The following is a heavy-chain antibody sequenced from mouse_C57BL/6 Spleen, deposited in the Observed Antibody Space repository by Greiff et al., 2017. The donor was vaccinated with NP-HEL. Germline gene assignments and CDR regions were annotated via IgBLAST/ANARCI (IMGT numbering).Heavy chain of an antibody. V-gene: IGHV1-55*01. CDR2: IYPGSGST. D-gene: IGHD2-3*01. CDR3: ARGGIGYDGYYLFAY. CDR1: GYTFTSYW. Sequence: QVQLQQSGAELVKPGASVKMSCKASGYTFTSYWITWVKQRPGQGLEWIGDIYPGSGSTNYNEKFKSKATLTVDTSSSTAYMQLSSLTSEDSAVYYCARGGIGYDGYYLFAYWGQGTLVTVSA. J-gene: IGHJ3*01.